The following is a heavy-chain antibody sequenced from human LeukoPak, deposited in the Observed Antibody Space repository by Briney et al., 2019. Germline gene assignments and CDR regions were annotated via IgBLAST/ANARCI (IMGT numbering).Heavy chain of an antibody. Sequence: PGGSLRLSCAASGFTFSNYAMTWVRQAPGKGLEWVSGISDSGASTYYADSVKGRFTISRDNAKNSLYLQMNSLRAEDTAVYYCARVQFPDYYDSSGYYLSKSFDYWGQGTLVTVSS. J-gene: IGHJ4*02. CDR2: ISDSGAST. CDR1: GFTFSNYA. D-gene: IGHD3-22*01. CDR3: ARVQFPDYYDSSGYYLSKSFDY. V-gene: IGHV3-21*01.